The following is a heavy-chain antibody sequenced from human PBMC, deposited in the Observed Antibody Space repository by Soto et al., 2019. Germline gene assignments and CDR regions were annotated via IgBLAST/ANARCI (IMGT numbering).Heavy chain of an antibody. D-gene: IGHD2-2*01. Sequence: SETLSLTCTVSGGSITSSSYYWGWIRQPPGKGLEWIGTIYYSGSTNSNPSLKSRVTMSVDTSKSQFSLKLSSVTAADTAVYYCARYCSSTSCYALWYFDPWGRGTLVTVSS. CDR3: ARYCSSTSCYALWYFDP. CDR1: GGSITSSSYY. J-gene: IGHJ2*01. V-gene: IGHV4-39*07. CDR2: IYYSGST.